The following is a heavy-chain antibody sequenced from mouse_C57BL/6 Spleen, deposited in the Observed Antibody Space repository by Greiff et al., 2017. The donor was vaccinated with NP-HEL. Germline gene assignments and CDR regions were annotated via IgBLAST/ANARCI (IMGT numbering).Heavy chain of an antibody. D-gene: IGHD1-1*01. V-gene: IGHV1-69*01. CDR2: IDPSDSYT. J-gene: IGHJ4*01. CDR1: GYTFTSYW. CDR3: ARRDYYGSSYPPYYAMDY. Sequence: VQLQQPGAELVMPGASVKLSCKASGYTFTSYWMHWVKQRPGQGLEWIGEIDPSDSYTNYNQKFKGKSTLTVDKSSSTAYMQLSSLTSEDSAVYYCARRDYYGSSYPPYYAMDYWGQGTSVTVSS.